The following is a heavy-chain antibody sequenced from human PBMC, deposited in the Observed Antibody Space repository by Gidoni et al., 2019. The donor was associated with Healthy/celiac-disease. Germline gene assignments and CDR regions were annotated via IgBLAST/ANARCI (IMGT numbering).Heavy chain of an antibody. D-gene: IGHD2-2*01. CDR3: ARDDIVVVPAARGAYGMDV. CDR2: IIPIFGTA. J-gene: IGHJ6*02. CDR1: GGTFSSYA. V-gene: IGHV1-69*01. Sequence: QVQLVQSGAEVKKPGSSVKVSCKASGGTFSSYAISWVRPAPGQGLEWMGGIIPIFGTANYAQKFQGRVTITADESTSTAYMELSSLRSEDTAVYYCARDDIVVVPAARGAYGMDVWGQGTTVTVSS.